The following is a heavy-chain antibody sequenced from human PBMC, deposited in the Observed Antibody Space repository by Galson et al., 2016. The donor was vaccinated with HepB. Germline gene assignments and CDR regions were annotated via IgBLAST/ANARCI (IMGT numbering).Heavy chain of an antibody. D-gene: IGHD3-16*01. V-gene: IGHV3-48*02. CDR2: ITPSSDTI. J-gene: IGHJ4*02. CDR1: GFTFSSYS. CDR3: ARVWQDASNFDF. Sequence: SLRLSCAASGFTFSSYSMNWVRQAPGKGLEWVSYITPSSDTIHYADSVMGRFTISRDNARSALHLQMNSLRDDDTAIYYCARVWQDASNFDFWGQGTPVTVSS.